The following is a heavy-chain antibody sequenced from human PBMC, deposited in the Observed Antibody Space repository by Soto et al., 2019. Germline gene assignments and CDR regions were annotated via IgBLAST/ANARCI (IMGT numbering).Heavy chain of an antibody. CDR1: GFTFSTYA. J-gene: IGHJ4*02. D-gene: IGHD5-18*01. V-gene: IGHV3-30-3*01. CDR3: AMSAMVNYYFDY. Sequence: QVQLVESGGGVVQPGRSLRLSCVVSGFTFSTYAMHWVRQAPGKGLEWVAVISGDGSRKYYADSVKGRFTISRDNSENTLFLQMNSLRAEATAVYYCAMSAMVNYYFDYWGQGTLLTVSS. CDR2: ISGDGSRK.